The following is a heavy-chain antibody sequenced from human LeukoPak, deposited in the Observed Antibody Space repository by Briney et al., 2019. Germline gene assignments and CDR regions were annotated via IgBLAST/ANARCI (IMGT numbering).Heavy chain of an antibody. Sequence: GGTLRLSCAASGFTFSDYDMHWVRQATGKGLEWVSAIGTAGDTYYTGSVKGRFTISRENAKNSLYLQMNSLRAGDTAVYYCVRVAKERVGGVYYFDYWGQGTPVTVSS. CDR2: IGTAGDT. CDR3: VRVAKERVGGVYYFDY. D-gene: IGHD1-1*01. J-gene: IGHJ4*02. V-gene: IGHV3-13*01. CDR1: GFTFSDYD.